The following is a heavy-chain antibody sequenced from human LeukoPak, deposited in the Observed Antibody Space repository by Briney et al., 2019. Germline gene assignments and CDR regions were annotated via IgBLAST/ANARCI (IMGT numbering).Heavy chain of an antibody. CDR1: GFTFSSYT. D-gene: IGHD3-10*01. Sequence: PGGSLRLSCAASGFTFSSYTMNWVRQAPGKGLEWVSAISGGGGDTYYADSAEGRFTISRDNSKNTLYLQMNSLRAEDTAVYYCAKAGGAGSSFFDYWGQGTLVTVSS. CDR3: AKAGGAGSSFFDY. CDR2: ISGGGGDT. J-gene: IGHJ4*02. V-gene: IGHV3-23*01.